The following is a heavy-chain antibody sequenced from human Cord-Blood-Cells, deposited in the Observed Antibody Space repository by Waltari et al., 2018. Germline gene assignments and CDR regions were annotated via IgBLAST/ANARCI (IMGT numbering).Heavy chain of an antibody. CDR1: GFTFSSYW. J-gene: IGHJ4*02. Sequence: EVQLVESGGGLVQPGGSLRLSCAASGFTFSSYWMHWVRKAPGKGLVWVSRINSDGSTTSYAASVKDRFTISRDNAKNTLYLQMNSLRAEDTAVYYCARVAVYGDVFDYWGQGTLVTVSS. CDR2: INSDGSTT. D-gene: IGHD4-17*01. V-gene: IGHV3-74*01. CDR3: ARVAVYGDVFDY.